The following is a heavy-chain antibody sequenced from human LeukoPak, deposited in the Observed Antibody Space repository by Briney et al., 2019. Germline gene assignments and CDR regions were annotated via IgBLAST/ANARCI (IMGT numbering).Heavy chain of an antibody. V-gene: IGHV3-23*01. J-gene: IGHJ5*02. CDR3: ARGGSQTTKGSYNWFDV. CDR2: VSVSSRTGYR. CDR1: AFRLSDDA. D-gene: IGHD3-10*01. Sequence: GGSLRLSCTDSAFRLSDDAMNWVRQAPGKGLEWVSSVSVSSRTGYRDYADSVKGRFTISRDNSENILYLQMNSLRVEDTAVYYCARGGSQTTKGSYNWFDVWGQGTLVTVSS.